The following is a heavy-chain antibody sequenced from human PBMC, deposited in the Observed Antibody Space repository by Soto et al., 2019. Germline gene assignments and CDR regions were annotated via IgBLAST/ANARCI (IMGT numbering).Heavy chain of an antibody. CDR2: IYYSGST. CDR3: ASRDCSSTSCYRESWFDP. D-gene: IGHD2-2*02. J-gene: IGHJ5*02. V-gene: IGHV4-39*01. Sequence: PSETLSLTCTVSGGSISSSSYYWGWIRQPPGKGLEWIGSIYYSGSTYYNPSLKSRVTISVDTSKNQFSLKLSSVTAADTAVYYCASRDCSSTSCYRESWFDPWGQGTLVTVSS. CDR1: GGSISSSSYY.